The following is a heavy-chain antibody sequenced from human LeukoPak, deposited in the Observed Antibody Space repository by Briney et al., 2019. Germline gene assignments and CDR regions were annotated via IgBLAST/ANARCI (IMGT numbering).Heavy chain of an antibody. V-gene: IGHV3-11*04. CDR2: ISSSGSTI. J-gene: IGHJ4*02. D-gene: IGHD4-11*01. CDR1: GFTFSDYY. CDR3: ARDYDYSNTFDY. Sequence: GGSLRLSCAASGFTFSDYYMSWIRQTPGKGLEWVSYISSSGSTIYYADSVKGRFTISRDNAKNSLYLQMNSLRAEDTAVYYCARDYDYSNTFDYWGQGTLVTVSS.